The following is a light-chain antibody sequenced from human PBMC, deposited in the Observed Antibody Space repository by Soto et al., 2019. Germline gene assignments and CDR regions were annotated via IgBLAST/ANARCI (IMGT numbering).Light chain of an antibody. CDR1: QSVSSNY. Sequence: IVLTQSPGTLSLSPVERATLSCRASQSVSSNYLAWYQQKPGQAPKVLIYRASSRATGIPDRFSGSGSGTDFTLTISRLGPEDLAVYYCQQYGSSPLTFGGGTKVEIK. CDR3: QQYGSSPLT. V-gene: IGKV3-20*01. CDR2: RAS. J-gene: IGKJ4*01.